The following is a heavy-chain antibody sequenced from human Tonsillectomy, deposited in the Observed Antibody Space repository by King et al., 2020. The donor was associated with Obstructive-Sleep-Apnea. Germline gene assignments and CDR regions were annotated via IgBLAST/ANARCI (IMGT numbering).Heavy chain of an antibody. CDR2: ISGSGDTT. V-gene: IGHV3-23*04. CDR3: AAGNPLDY. J-gene: IGHJ4*02. D-gene: IGHD6-13*01. CDR1: GFTFSTYA. Sequence: VQLVESGGGLVQPGGSLRLSCAASGFTFSTYAMNWVRQAPGKGLEWVSGISGSGDTTFYVESVKGRFTISRDNSKNTLYLQMNSLRAEDTAVYYCAAGNPLDYWGQGTLVTVSS.